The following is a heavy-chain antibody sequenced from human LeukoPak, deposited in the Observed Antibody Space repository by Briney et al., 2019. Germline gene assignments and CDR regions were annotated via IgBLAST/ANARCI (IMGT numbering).Heavy chain of an antibody. J-gene: IGHJ3*02. CDR1: GGTFSSYS. Sequence: SCKASGGTFSSYSMNWVRQAPGKGLEWVSSISSSSSYIYYADSVKGRFTISRDNAKNSLYLRMNSLRAEDTAVYYCARDRELRDAFDIWGQGTMVTVSS. CDR3: ARDRELRDAFDI. V-gene: IGHV3-21*01. D-gene: IGHD2-15*01. CDR2: ISSSSSYI.